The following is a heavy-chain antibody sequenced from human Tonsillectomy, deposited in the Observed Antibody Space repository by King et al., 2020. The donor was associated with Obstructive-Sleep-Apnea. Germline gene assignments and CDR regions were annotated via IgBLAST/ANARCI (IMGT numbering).Heavy chain of an antibody. J-gene: IGHJ4*02. Sequence: QLVQSGAEVKKSGASVKLSCKPSGYTFTDYYMHWVRQAPGQGLEWMGWINPNSGGTNYAKKFQGWVTMTRDTSISTAYMELSRLRSDDTATYYCTRAYSSGWYYMAYWGQGTLVTVSS. D-gene: IGHD6-19*01. CDR1: GYTFTDYY. CDR2: INPNSGGT. CDR3: TRAYSSGWYYMAY. V-gene: IGHV1-2*04.